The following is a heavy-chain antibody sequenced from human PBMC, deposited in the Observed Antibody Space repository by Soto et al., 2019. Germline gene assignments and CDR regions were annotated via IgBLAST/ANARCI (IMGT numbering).Heavy chain of an antibody. CDR1: GYTFSNYG. Sequence: GASVKVSCKASGYTFSNYGLHWMRQAPGQSLEWMGCINAGIANTKYSRKFQGRVTITRDTSANTAYMELSSLRSEDTAVYYCARAPELDYWYFDVWGRGTLVTV. J-gene: IGHJ2*01. CDR3: ARAPELDYWYFDV. CDR2: INAGIANT. V-gene: IGHV1-3*01. D-gene: IGHD2-2*03.